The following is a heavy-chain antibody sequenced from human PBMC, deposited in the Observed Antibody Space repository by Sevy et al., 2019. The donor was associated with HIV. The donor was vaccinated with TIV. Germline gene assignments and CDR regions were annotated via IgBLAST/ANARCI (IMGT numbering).Heavy chain of an antibody. Sequence: SETLSLTCTVSGGSINSDHWNWIRQPPGKGLEWIGYVYYTGGTNYNPSLRNRVTISVDKTKNQFSLKLTSVTAADTAVYYCARRNDFDIWGQGTMVTVSS. V-gene: IGHV4-59*08. J-gene: IGHJ3*02. CDR2: VYYTGGT. CDR1: GGSINSDH. CDR3: ARRNDFDI.